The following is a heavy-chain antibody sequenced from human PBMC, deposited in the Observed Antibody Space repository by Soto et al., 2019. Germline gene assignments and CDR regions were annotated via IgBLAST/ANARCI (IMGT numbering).Heavy chain of an antibody. CDR1: GFTVSSNY. J-gene: IGHJ4*02. CDR2: IYSGGST. D-gene: IGHD2-2*01. CDR3: ARDRVPAAMDY. V-gene: IGHV3-66*01. Sequence: GGSLRLSCAASGFTVSSNYMSWVRQAPGKGLEWVSVIYSGGSTYYADSVKGRFTISRDNSKNTLYLQMNSLRAEDTAVYYCARDRVPAAMDYWGQGTLVTVSS.